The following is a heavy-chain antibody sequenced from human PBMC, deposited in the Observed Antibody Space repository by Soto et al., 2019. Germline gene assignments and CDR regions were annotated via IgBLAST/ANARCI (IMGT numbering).Heavy chain of an antibody. J-gene: IGHJ5*02. CDR2: IVPMFGTT. D-gene: IGHD1-7*01. CDR3: ATQGTAMSPLDP. CDR1: GGIFSSYA. Sequence: QVHLEQSGAEVKMPGSSVKVACKTSGGIFSSYAFNWVRQAPGNGLEWMGRIVPMFGTTNYTQKLQGRLTITADRSSSAAYLELSGLKSDDTAMDYCATQGTAMSPLDPWGQGTLVTVSS. V-gene: IGHV1-69*06.